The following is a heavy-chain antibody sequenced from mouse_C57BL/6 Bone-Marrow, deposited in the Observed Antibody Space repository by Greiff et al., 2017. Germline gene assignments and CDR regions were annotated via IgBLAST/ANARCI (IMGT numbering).Heavy chain of an antibody. V-gene: IGHV1-26*01. Sequence: VQLQQSGPELVKPGASVKISCKASGYTFTDYYMNWVKQSPGKSLEWIGDINPNNGGTSYNQKFKGKATLTVDKSSSTAYMALRSLTSEDSAVYYCARSGQQDYAMDYGGQGTSVTVSS. D-gene: IGHD3-3*01. CDR3: ARSGQQDYAMDY. CDR2: INPNNGGT. CDR1: GYTFTDYY. J-gene: IGHJ4*01.